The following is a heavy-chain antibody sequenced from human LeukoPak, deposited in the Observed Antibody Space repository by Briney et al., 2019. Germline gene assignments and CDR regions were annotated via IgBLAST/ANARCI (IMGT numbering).Heavy chain of an antibody. CDR3: ARGTILAVAGELDY. CDR2: INSDGSTT. V-gene: IGHV3-74*01. CDR1: GFTFSSYW. J-gene: IGHJ4*02. D-gene: IGHD6-19*01. Sequence: GGSLRLSCVVSGFTFSSYWMHWVRQAPGEGLVWVSRINSDGSTTTYADSVKGRFTISRDNAKNTLYLQMNSLRAEDTALYHCARGTILAVAGELDYWGQGTLVTVSS.